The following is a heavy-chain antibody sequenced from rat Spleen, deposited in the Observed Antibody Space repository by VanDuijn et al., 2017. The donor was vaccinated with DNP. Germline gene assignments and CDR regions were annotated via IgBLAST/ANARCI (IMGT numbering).Heavy chain of an antibody. D-gene: IGHD1-7*01. CDR3: ARHHTLGAMDA. Sequence: QVQLKESGPGLVQPSQTLSLTCTVSGFSLTSNSVHWVRQPPGKGLEWIASMSSGGSTYYNSALKYRLSINRDTSKSQVFLKMNSLQPEDTGTYYCARHHTLGAMDAWGQGTSVTVSS. V-gene: IGHV2S12*01. CDR2: MSSGGST. J-gene: IGHJ4*01. CDR1: GFSLTSNS.